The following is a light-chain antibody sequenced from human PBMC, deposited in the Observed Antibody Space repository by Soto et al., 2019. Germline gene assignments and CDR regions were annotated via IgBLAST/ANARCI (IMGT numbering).Light chain of an antibody. CDR1: QSVSSN. V-gene: IGKV3-15*01. J-gene: IGKJ4*01. Sequence: EIVMTQSPATLSVSPGERATLSCRASQSVSSNLAWYQQKPGQAPRLLIYGASTRATGIPARFSGSGSGTEFTLTISSLQSADFGVYYCQQYNNWPLTFGGGTRVEIK. CDR2: GAS. CDR3: QQYNNWPLT.